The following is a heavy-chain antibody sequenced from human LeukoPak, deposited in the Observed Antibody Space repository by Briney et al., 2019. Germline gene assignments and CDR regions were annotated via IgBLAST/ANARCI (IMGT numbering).Heavy chain of an antibody. CDR3: AKGGGVAVSDS. CDR2: IFYSGST. CDR1: GGSISRSAYY. V-gene: IGHV4-39*01. J-gene: IGHJ4*02. Sequence: SETLSLTCTVFGGSISRSAYYWNWIRQPPGKGLEWTGSIFYSGSTYYNPSLKSRVTIFVDTSKNQFSLKLSSVTAADTAVYYCAKGGGVAVSDSWGQGTLVTVSS. D-gene: IGHD6-19*01.